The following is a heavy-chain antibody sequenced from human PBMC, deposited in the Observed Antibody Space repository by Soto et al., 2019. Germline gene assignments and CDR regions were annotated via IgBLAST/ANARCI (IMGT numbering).Heavy chain of an antibody. D-gene: IGHD3-10*01. V-gene: IGHV3-7*01. CDR1: GFTFSSYW. CDR2: IKQDGSEK. CDR3: ARVTVLLWFGARNYYFDY. Sequence: EVQLVESGGGLVQPGGSLRLSCAASGFTFSSYWMIWVRQAPGKGLEWVTNIKQDGSEKYYVDSVKGRFTISRDNAKNSLYLQMNSLRAEDTAVYYCARVTVLLWFGARNYYFDYWGQGTLVTVSS. J-gene: IGHJ4*02.